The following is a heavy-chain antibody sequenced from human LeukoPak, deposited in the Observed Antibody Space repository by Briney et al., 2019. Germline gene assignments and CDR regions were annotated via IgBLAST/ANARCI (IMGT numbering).Heavy chain of an antibody. Sequence: PPETLSLTCTVSGGSISSSSYYWGWIRQPPGKGLEWIGSIYYSGSTYYNPSLKSRVTIFVDTSKNQFSLKLSSVTAADTAVYYCATPYSGGYQGLDIWGQGTMVTVSS. CDR3: ATPYSGGYQGLDI. CDR1: GGSISSSSYY. D-gene: IGHD1-26*01. V-gene: IGHV4-39*01. CDR2: IYYSGST. J-gene: IGHJ3*02.